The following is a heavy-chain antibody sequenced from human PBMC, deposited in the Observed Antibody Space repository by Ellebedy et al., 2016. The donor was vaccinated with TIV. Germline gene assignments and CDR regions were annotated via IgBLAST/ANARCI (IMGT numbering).Heavy chain of an antibody. Sequence: GGSLRLSXTISGLNFSDYNINWVRQAPGKGLEWVSSIRSKKTTFFYADSVEGRFTISRDNAKNSVYLQMDSLRAEDTAVYYCGGFRKRQLYDSDGYYDYWGQGSLVTVSS. D-gene: IGHD3-22*01. V-gene: IGHV3-69-1*01. J-gene: IGHJ4*02. CDR3: GGFRKRQLYDSDGYYDY. CDR1: GLNFSDYN. CDR2: IRSKKTTF.